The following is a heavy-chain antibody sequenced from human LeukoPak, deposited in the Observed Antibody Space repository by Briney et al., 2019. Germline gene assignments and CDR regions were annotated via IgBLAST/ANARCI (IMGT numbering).Heavy chain of an antibody. Sequence: PSETLSLTCTVSGGSISSSSYYWGWIRQPPGKGLEWIGSIYYSGSPYYNPSLKSRVTISVDTSKNQFSLKLSSVTAADTAVYYCASPYYYDSSGPMNHWGQGTLVTVSS. D-gene: IGHD3-22*01. CDR3: ASPYYYDSSGPMNH. CDR1: GGSISSSSYY. V-gene: IGHV4-39*01. J-gene: IGHJ5*02. CDR2: IYYSGSP.